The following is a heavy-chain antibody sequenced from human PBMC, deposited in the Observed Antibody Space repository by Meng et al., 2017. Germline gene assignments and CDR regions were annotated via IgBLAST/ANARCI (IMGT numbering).Heavy chain of an antibody. Sequence: GESLKISCTASGFTFGDYAMSWFRQAPGKGLEWVGFIRSKAYGGTTEYAASVKGRFTISRDDSKSIAYLQMNSLKTEDTAVYYCTRFYEYNWNDGGDAFDIWGQGTMVTVSS. J-gene: IGHJ3*02. D-gene: IGHD1-1*01. V-gene: IGHV3-49*03. CDR1: GFTFGDYA. CDR2: IRSKAYGGTT. CDR3: TRFYEYNWNDGGDAFDI.